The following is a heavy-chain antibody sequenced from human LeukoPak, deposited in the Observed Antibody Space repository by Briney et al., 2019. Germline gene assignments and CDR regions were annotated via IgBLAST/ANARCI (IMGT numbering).Heavy chain of an antibody. CDR2: IKQDGSEK. CDR3: AKGSTMYTAYYFDY. CDR1: GFTFSSYW. D-gene: IGHD3-10*02. Sequence: PGGSLRLSCAASGFTFSSYWMSWVRQAPGKGLEWVANIKQDGSEKYYVDSVKGRFTISRDNAKNTLYVQMNSLRAEDTAVYYCAKGSTMYTAYYFDYWGQGTLVTVSS. V-gene: IGHV3-7*03. J-gene: IGHJ4*02.